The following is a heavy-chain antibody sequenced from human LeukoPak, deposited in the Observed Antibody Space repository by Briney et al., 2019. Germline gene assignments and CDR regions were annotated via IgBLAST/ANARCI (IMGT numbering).Heavy chain of an antibody. D-gene: IGHD3-9*01. V-gene: IGHV3-23*01. J-gene: IGHJ4*02. Sequence: GGSLRLSCAASGFTFSSYGMSWVRRAPGKGLEWVSAISGSGGSTYYADSVKGRFTISRDNSKNTLYLQMNSLRAEDTAVYYCAKSILTGYYSKKKNLDYWGQGTLVTVSS. CDR2: ISGSGGST. CDR1: GFTFSSYG. CDR3: AKSILTGYYSKKKNLDY.